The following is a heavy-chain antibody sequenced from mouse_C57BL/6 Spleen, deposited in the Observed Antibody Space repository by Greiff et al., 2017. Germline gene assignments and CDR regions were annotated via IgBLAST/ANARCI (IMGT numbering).Heavy chain of an antibody. J-gene: IGHJ2*01. V-gene: IGHV1-61*01. CDR2: IYPSDSAT. CDR3: SRERYYGSNFYFDY. Sequence: LQQSGAELVRPGSSVKLSCKASGYTFTSYWMDWVKQRPGQGLEWIGNIYPSDSATHYNQKFKDKATLTVDKSSSTAYMQLSSLTSEDSAFYYCSRERYYGSNFYFDYWGQGTTLTVSS. CDR1: GYTFTSYW. D-gene: IGHD1-1*01.